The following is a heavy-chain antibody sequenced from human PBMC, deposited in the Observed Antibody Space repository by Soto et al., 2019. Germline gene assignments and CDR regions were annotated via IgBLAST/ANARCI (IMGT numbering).Heavy chain of an antibody. J-gene: IGHJ6*02. D-gene: IGHD3-3*01. Sequence: ASVKVSCKASGGTFSSYAISWVRQAPGQGLEWMGGIIPIFGTANYAQKFQGRVTITADESTSTAYMALSSLRSADTAVYYCARVRDPKLRLLEWSPNAYYYGMDVWGQGTTVTVSS. CDR2: IIPIFGTA. CDR1: GGTFSSYA. V-gene: IGHV1-69*13. CDR3: ARVRDPKLRLLEWSPNAYYYGMDV.